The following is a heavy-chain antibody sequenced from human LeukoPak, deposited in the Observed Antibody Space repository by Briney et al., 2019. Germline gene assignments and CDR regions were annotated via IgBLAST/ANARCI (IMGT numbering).Heavy chain of an antibody. V-gene: IGHV1-3*01. CDR1: GYTFTSYA. CDR3: ARVATAMVRFQFDY. Sequence: ASVNVSCKASGYTFTSYAMHWVRQAPGQRLEWMGWINAGNGNTKYSQKFQGRVTITRDTSASTAYMELSSLRSEDTAVYYCARVATAMVRFQFDYWGQGTLVTVSS. CDR2: INAGNGNT. J-gene: IGHJ4*02. D-gene: IGHD5-18*01.